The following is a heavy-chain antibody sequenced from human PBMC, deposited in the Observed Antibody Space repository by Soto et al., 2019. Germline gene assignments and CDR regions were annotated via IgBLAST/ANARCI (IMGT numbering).Heavy chain of an antibody. J-gene: IGHJ6*04. CDR3: ARGRGTHILVMTARTPYSYGMDV. Sequence: ATLSLSCTVYAGSFCGYYGSWLSPPPGKGLEWIGEINHSGITNYNPSLKSRVTISVDTSKNQFSLKLSSVTAADTAVYYCARGRGTHILVMTARTPYSYGMDVWGKGTTVTVSS. V-gene: IGHV4-34*01. D-gene: IGHD2-21*02. CDR2: INHSGIT. CDR1: AGSFCGYY.